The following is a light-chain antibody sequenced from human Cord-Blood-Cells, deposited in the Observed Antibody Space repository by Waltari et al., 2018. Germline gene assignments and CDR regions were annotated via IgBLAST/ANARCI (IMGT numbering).Light chain of an antibody. CDR3: CSYAGSSTFYV. Sequence: QSALTQPASVSGSPGQSITISCTGTSSDVWSYNLFSWYQQHPGKAPKLMIYEGSKRPSGVSNRFSGSKSGNTASLTISGLQAEDEADYYCCSYAGSSTFYVFGTGTKVTVL. CDR2: EGS. CDR1: SSDVWSYNL. J-gene: IGLJ1*01. V-gene: IGLV2-23*03.